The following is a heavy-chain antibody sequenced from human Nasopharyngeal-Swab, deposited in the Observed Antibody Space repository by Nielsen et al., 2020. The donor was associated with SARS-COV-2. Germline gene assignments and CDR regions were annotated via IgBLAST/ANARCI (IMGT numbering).Heavy chain of an antibody. D-gene: IGHD3-16*01. CDR2: ISGSGGST. J-gene: IGHJ4*02. V-gene: IGHV3-23*01. CDR3: AKRPTGSTFGD. Sequence: ESLKISCAASGFPFSSYAMSWVRQAPGKGLEWVSAISGSGGSTYYADSVKGRFTISRDNSKNTLYLQMNSLRAEDTAVYYCAKRPTGSTFGDWGQGTLVTVSS. CDR1: GFPFSSYA.